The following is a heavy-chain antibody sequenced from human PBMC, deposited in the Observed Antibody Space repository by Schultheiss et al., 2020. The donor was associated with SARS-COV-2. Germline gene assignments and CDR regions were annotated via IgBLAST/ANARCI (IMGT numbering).Heavy chain of an antibody. CDR3: ARGGGYSGYEFDS. D-gene: IGHD5-12*01. CDR2: ILHTGST. CDR1: GGSIGTSNHH. J-gene: IGHJ4*02. V-gene: IGHV4-39*07. Sequence: SETLSLTCTVSGGSIGTSNHHWGWIRQPPGRGLQWIGNILHTGSTYYNPYLKSRVTMSVDTSKNQFSLRLSSVTAADTAVYYCARGGGYSGYEFDSWGQGTLVTVSS.